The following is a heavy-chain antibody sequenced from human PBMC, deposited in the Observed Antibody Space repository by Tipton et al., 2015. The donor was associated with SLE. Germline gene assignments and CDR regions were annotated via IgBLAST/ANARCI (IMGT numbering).Heavy chain of an antibody. CDR3: ARAEVDLGLDAFDI. V-gene: IGHV3-23*01. CDR1: GFTFSSYA. Sequence: GSLRLSCAASGFTFSSYAMSWVRQAPGKGLEWVSGITDSGDDTFYADSVKGRFTISRDNSKNTLYLQMNRLRGEDTAVYYCARAEVDLGLDAFDIWGQGTLVSVS. CDR2: ITDSGDDT. J-gene: IGHJ3*02. D-gene: IGHD3-16*01.